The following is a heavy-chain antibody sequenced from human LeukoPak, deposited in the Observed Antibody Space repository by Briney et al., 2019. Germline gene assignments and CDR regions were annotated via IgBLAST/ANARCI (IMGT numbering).Heavy chain of an antibody. CDR2: IWDDGSYK. CDR1: GFSFSNYG. V-gene: IGHV3-33*06. J-gene: IGHJ4*02. D-gene: IGHD1-26*01. Sequence: PGGSLRLSCAASGFSFSNYGMHRVRQAPGKGLEWVAVIWDDGSYKYYADSVKGRFTISRDNSKNTLYLQMNSLRAEDTAVYYCAKPTSGSGSFLIDYWGQGTLVTVSS. CDR3: AKPTSGSGSFLIDY.